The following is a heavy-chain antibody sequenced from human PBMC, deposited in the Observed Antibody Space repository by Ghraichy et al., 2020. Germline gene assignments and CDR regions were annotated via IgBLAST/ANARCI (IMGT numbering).Heavy chain of an antibody. CDR2: INTSGST. D-gene: IGHD5-12*01. CDR1: SGSINNYC. Sequence: GSLRLSCTVSSGSINNYCWSWIRQPAGKGPEWIGRINTSGSTLYNPSLQSRVTMSVDTSNNQFSLKLTSLTAADTAMYFCARGYSGYDLFVFDIWGQGTMVTVSS. CDR3: ARGYSGYDLFVFDI. V-gene: IGHV4-4*07. J-gene: IGHJ3*02.